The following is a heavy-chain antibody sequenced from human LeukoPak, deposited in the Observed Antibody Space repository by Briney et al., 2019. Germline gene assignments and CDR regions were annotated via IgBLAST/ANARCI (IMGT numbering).Heavy chain of an antibody. V-gene: IGHV4-59*01. J-gene: IGHJ5*02. CDR2: ISYSGST. CDR3: AREPGFDSSGCLNWFDP. CDR1: GGSISSYY. Sequence: SETLSLTCTVSGGSISSYYWSWIRQPPGKGLEWIACISYSGSTKYNPSLKSRVTISVDTSKNQLSLKLSSVTAADTAVYYCAREPGFDSSGCLNWFDPGGQGTLVTVSS. D-gene: IGHD3-22*01.